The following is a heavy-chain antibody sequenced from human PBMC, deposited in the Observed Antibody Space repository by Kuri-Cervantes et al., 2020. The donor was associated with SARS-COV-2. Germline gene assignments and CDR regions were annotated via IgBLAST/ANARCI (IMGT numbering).Heavy chain of an antibody. CDR2: ISSSSTI. V-gene: IGHV3-69-1*01. Sequence: GESLKISCAASGFTFSDYYMNWVRQAPGKGLEWVSSISSSSTIYYADSVKGRFTISRDNAKNPLYLQMNSLRAEDTAVYYCARFGIRITIFGVPKGFDYWGQGTLVTVSS. J-gene: IGHJ4*02. D-gene: IGHD3-3*01. CDR3: ARFGIRITIFGVPKGFDY. CDR1: GFTFSDYY.